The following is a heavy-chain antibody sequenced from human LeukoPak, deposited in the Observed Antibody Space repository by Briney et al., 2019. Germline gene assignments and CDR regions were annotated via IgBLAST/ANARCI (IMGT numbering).Heavy chain of an antibody. CDR3: AKAVPAASEVFDWFDP. D-gene: IGHD2-2*01. V-gene: IGHV3-30*18. CDR2: ISYDGSNK. CDR1: GFTFSSYG. J-gene: IGHJ5*02. Sequence: GALRLSCAASGFTFSSYGMHWVRQAPGKGLEWVAVISYDGSNKYYADSVKGRFTISRDNSKNTLYLQTNSLRAEDTAVYYCAKAVPAASEVFDWFDPWGQGTLVTVSS.